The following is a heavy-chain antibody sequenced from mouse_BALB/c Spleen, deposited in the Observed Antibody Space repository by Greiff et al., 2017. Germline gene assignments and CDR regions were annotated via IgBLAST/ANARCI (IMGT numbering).Heavy chain of an antibody. CDR1: GYTFTSYW. V-gene: IGHV1S22*01. CDR2: IYPGSGST. D-gene: IGHD2-1*01. CDR3: TREGGYGNSFAY. J-gene: IGHJ3*01. Sequence: LKQPGSELVRPGASVKLSCKASGYTFTSYWMHWVKQRHGQGLEWIGNIYPGSGSTNYDEKFKSKGTLTVDTSSSTAYMHLSSLTSEDSAVYYCTREGGYGNSFAYWGQGTLVTVSA.